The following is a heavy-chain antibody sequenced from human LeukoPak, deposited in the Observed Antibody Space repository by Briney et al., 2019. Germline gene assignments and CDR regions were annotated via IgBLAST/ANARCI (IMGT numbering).Heavy chain of an antibody. CDR3: VRQQSSSWDLIDF. J-gene: IGHJ4*02. CDR1: GASMNNNNYY. Sequence: SEILSPTSSVSGASMNNNNYYWGWIRQPPGKGLEWIGSGLYSGTTYSNPSLQSRVATSIDSSRIKTSLPVSSMTTASTASIYWVRQQSSSWDLIDFWGQGPLVTVSS. V-gene: IGHV4-39*01. CDR2: GLYSGTT. D-gene: IGHD6-19*01.